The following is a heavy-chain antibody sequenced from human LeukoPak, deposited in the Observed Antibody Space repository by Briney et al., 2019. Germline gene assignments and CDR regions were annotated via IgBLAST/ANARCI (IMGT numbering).Heavy chain of an antibody. CDR2: IRYDGSNK. D-gene: IGHD5-18*01. CDR1: GFTFSSYG. Sequence: GGSLRLSCAASGFTFSSYGMHWVRQAPGKGLEGVAFIRYDGSNKYYADSVKGRFTISRDNSKNTLYLQMNSLRAEDTAVYYCAKDRSYGYIDYWGQGTLVTVSS. CDR3: AKDRSYGYIDY. V-gene: IGHV3-30*02. J-gene: IGHJ4*02.